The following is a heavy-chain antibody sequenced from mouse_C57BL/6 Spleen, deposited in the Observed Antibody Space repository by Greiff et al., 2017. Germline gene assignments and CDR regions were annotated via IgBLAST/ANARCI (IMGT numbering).Heavy chain of an antibody. CDR1: GYAFSSSW. J-gene: IGHJ3*01. CDR2: IYPGDGDT. Sequence: QVQLQQSGPELVKPGASVKISCKASGYAFSSSWMNWVKQRPGKGLEWIVRIYPGDGDTNYNGKFKGKATLTADKSSSTAYMQLSSLTSEDSAVYFCAVVGFAYWGQGTLVTVSA. CDR3: AVVGFAY. V-gene: IGHV1-82*01.